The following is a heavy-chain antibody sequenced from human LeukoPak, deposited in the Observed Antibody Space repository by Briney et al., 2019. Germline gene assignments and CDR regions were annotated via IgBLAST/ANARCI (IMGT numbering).Heavy chain of an antibody. Sequence: GGSLRLSCAASGFTFSNYWISWVRQAPGKGLEWVANIKQDGSEKYYVDSVKGRFTISRDNAKNSLYLQMISLRAEDTAVYYCARIEGLNYYYYHMDVWGKGTTVTVSS. CDR2: IKQDGSEK. D-gene: IGHD3/OR15-3a*01. CDR1: GFTFSNYW. J-gene: IGHJ6*03. CDR3: ARIEGLNYYYYHMDV. V-gene: IGHV3-7*01.